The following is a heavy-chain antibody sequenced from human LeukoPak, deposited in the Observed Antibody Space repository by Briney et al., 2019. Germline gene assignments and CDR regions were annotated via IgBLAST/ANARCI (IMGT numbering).Heavy chain of an antibody. V-gene: IGHV1-24*01. CDR2: FNPVNGES. D-gene: IGHD3-10*02. CDR3: TTPNYDVPGAFAY. CDR1: KYTLSELT. Sequence: RASVKVSRKVSKYTLSELTMHWVRQAPGKGLEWMGGFNPVNGESISAQKFQGRVTMTGDTSTDTAYMELSSLRSDDTAVYYCTTPNYDVPGAFAYWGQGTLVTVSS. J-gene: IGHJ4*02.